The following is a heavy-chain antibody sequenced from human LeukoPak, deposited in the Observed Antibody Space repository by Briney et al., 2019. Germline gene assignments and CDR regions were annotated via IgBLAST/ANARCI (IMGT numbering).Heavy chain of an antibody. J-gene: IGHJ3*02. CDR3: ARVPYSGSSYDAFDI. Sequence: AGGSLRLSCAASGFTFSSYGMHWVRQAPGKGLEWVAFIRYDGSNKYYADSVKGRFTISRDNSKNTLYLQMNSLRAEDTAVYYCARVPYSGSSYDAFDIWGQGTMVTVSS. D-gene: IGHD1-26*01. CDR1: GFTFSSYG. V-gene: IGHV3-30*02. CDR2: IRYDGSNK.